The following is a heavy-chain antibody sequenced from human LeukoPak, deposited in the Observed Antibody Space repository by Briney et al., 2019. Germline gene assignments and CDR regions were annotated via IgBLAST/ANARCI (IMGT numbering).Heavy chain of an antibody. V-gene: IGHV1-8*01. CDR2: MNPNSGNT. J-gene: IGHJ4*02. CDR3: ARGKSLDGYGDY. CDR1: GYTFTSYD. Sequence: ASVKVSCKASGYTFTSYDINWVRQATGQGLEWMGWMNPNSGNTGYARKFQGRVTMTRNTSISTAYMELSSLRSEDTAVYYCARGKSLDGYGDYWGQGTLVTVSS. D-gene: IGHD5-18*01.